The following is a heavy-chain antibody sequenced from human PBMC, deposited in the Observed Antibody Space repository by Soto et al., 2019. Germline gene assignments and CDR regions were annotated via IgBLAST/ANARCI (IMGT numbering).Heavy chain of an antibody. CDR1: GFTLSGSA. Sequence: EVQLVESGGGLVQPGGSLKLSCAASGFTLSGSAMHWVRQASGKGLAWVGRIRDKANSYATAYAASVKGRITISRDDSRNTAYLRMNSVKTEDTAVYYCTRGYCGGGDCYTVYWGQGTLVTVSS. V-gene: IGHV3-73*01. D-gene: IGHD2-15*01. CDR2: IRDKANSYAT. CDR3: TRGYCGGGDCYTVY. J-gene: IGHJ4*02.